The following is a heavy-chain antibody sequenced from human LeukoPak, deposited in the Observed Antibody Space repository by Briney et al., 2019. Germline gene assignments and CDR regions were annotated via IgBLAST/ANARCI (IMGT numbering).Heavy chain of an antibody. J-gene: IGHJ4*02. CDR1: GYRFTSYW. Sequence: GESLKISCKGSGYRFTSYWIGWVRQMPGKGLEWMGIIYPGDSDTRYSPSFQGQITISADKSISTAYLQWSSLKASDTAMYYCARSFRSSGWTTCDYWGQGTLVTVSS. V-gene: IGHV5-51*06. CDR3: ARSFRSSGWTTCDY. CDR2: IYPGDSDT. D-gene: IGHD6-19*01.